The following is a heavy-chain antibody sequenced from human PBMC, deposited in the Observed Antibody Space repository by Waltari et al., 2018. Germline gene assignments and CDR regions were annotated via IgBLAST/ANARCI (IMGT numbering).Heavy chain of an antibody. CDR2: IYYSGCT. D-gene: IGHD3-22*01. CDR1: GGSIRSSRYY. CDR3: ARDVCEWLLPDY. V-gene: IGHV4-39*07. Sequence: QLQLQESGPGLVKPSETLSLTCTVPGGSIRSSRYYWGRTRLPPVKGLEWIGSIYYSGCTYYNPSLKSRVTISVDTSKYQFSLKLSSVTAADTAVYYCARDVCEWLLPDYWGQGTLVTVSS. J-gene: IGHJ4*02.